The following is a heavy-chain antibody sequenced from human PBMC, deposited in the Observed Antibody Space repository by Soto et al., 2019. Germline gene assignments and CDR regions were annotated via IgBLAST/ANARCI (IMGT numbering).Heavy chain of an antibody. Sequence: EVQLLESGGGLVQPGGSLRLSCVASGFTFKNYDMRWVRQAPGKGLEWVSGISGSGAITYYADSVRGRFTISRDNSKNTRSLQLNSLRSEDTAIYCCAKDRQFRSYYESAGHYNNWGKGTLVTVSS. V-gene: IGHV3-23*01. CDR1: GFTFKNYD. D-gene: IGHD3-10*01. CDR2: ISGSGAIT. CDR3: AKDRQFRSYYESAGHYNN. J-gene: IGHJ4*02.